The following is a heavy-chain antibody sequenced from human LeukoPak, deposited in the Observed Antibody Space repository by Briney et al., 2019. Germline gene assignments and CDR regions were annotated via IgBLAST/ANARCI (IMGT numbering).Heavy chain of an antibody. CDR1: GYSFTSYW. Sequence: GESLKISFKGSGYSFTSYWIGWVRQMPGKGLEWMGIIYPDDSDTRYSPSFQGQVTISADKSISTAYLQGSSLKASDTAMYYCARLIPEENWNLYYYYYMDVWGKGTTVTVSS. CDR3: ARLIPEENWNLYYYYYMDV. V-gene: IGHV5-51*01. J-gene: IGHJ6*03. CDR2: IYPDDSDT. D-gene: IGHD1-1*01.